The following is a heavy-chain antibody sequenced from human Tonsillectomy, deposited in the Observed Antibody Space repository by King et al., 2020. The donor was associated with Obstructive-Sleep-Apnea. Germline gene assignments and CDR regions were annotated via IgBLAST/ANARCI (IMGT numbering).Heavy chain of an antibody. J-gene: IGHJ4*02. CDR3: ARAGDYVWGSYRSHFDY. CDR2: INHSGST. V-gene: IGHV4-34*01. CDR1: GGFFSGYY. Sequence: HVQLQQWGAGLLKPSETLSLTCAVYGGFFSGYYWSWIRQPPGKGLEWIGEINHSGSTNYNPSLKSRVTISVDTSKNQFSLKLSSVTAADTAVYYCARAGDYVWGSYRSHFDYWGQGTLVTVSS. D-gene: IGHD3-16*02.